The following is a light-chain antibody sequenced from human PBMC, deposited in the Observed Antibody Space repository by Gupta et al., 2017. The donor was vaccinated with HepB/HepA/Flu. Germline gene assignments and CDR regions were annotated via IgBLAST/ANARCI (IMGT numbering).Light chain of an antibody. CDR1: SSDVGGYNY. Sequence: QSPLTQPPSASGSPGQSVTISCTGTSSDVGGYNYVSWYQQHPGKAPKLMIYEVSKRPSGVPVRLSGSKTGNTASLTVSGRPAEEEADYYCSSYAGSNNLIFGGGTKLTVL. CDR3: SSYAGSNNLI. J-gene: IGLJ2*01. V-gene: IGLV2-8*01. CDR2: EVS.